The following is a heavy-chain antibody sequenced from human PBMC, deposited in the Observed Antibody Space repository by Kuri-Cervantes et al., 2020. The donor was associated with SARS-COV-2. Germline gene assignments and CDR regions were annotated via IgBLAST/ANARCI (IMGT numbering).Heavy chain of an antibody. V-gene: IGHV3-7*01. CDR3: ARGLSRKPFDY. CDR2: IKQDGSEK. J-gene: IGHJ4*02. Sequence: GESLKISCAASGFTFSSYSMNWVRQAPGKGLEWVANIKQDGSEKYYVDSVKGRFTISRDNAKNSLYLQMNSLRAEDTAVYYCARGLSRKPFDYWGQGTLVTVSS. CDR1: GFTFSSYS.